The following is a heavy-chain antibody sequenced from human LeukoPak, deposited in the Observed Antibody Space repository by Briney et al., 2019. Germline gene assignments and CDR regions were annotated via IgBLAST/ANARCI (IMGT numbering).Heavy chain of an antibody. V-gene: IGHV3-11*01. CDR2: ISSSGSII. J-gene: IGHJ4*02. Sequence: GGSLRLSCAASGFTFSDYYLSWIRPAPGKGLEWVSYISSSGSIIYYADSVKGRFTISRDNAKNSLYLQMNSLRAEDTAVYYCAKAEGIAVAGYVDYWGQGTLVTVSS. CDR1: GFTFSDYY. D-gene: IGHD6-19*01. CDR3: AKAEGIAVAGYVDY.